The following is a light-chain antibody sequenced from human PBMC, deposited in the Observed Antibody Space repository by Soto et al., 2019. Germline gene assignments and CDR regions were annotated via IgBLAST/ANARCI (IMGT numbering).Light chain of an antibody. CDR3: QQRSNWTLT. CDR1: QSVSSY. CDR2: DAS. Sequence: EIVMTQSPATLSVSPGERATLSCRASQSVSSYLAWYQQKPGQAPRLFLYDASSRATGIPARFSGSGSGTDFTLTISSLEPEDFAVYYCQQRSNWTLTFGGGTKVDIK. J-gene: IGKJ4*01. V-gene: IGKV3-11*01.